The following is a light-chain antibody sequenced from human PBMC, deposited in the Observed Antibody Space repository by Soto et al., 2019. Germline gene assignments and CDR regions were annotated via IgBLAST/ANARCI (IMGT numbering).Light chain of an antibody. CDR3: CSYAGSNPVI. CDR2: DVN. V-gene: IGLV2-11*01. Sequence: QSALTQPRSVSGSPGQSVTISCTGTSSDVGGHNFVSWYQQHPGIAPKLMIYDVNQRPSGGPDRFSGSKSGNTASLTISGLQAEDEADYYCCSYAGSNPVIFGGGTKLTVL. CDR1: SSDVGGHNF. J-gene: IGLJ2*01.